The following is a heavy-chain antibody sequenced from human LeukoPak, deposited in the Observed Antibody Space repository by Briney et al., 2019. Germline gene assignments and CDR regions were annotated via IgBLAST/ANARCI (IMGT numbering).Heavy chain of an antibody. CDR2: IRSDGSNA. J-gene: IGHJ4*02. D-gene: IGHD6-19*01. V-gene: IGHV3-30*02. CDR3: AKDWGARGCCGDYFDY. CDR1: AFMFSEYG. Sequence: GGSLRLSCAASAFMFSEYGMHWVRQAPGEGLEWVAFIRSDGSNALYADSVKGRFTSSRDNTKNTVSLQMNSLRPGDTAVYYCAKDWGARGCCGDYFDYWGQGSLVIVSS.